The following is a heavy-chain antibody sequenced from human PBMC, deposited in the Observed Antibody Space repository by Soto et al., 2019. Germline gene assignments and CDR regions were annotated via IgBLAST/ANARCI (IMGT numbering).Heavy chain of an antibody. D-gene: IGHD3-22*01. CDR1: GYTFTGYY. CDR2: INPNSGGT. Sequence: ASVKVSCKASGYTFTGYYMHWVRQAPGQGLEWMGWINPNSGGTNYAQKFQGRVTMTRDTSISTAYMELSRLRSDDTAVYYCASRYDSSGYYPKPMGYYGMDVWGQGTTVTVSS. CDR3: ASRYDSSGYYPKPMGYYGMDV. V-gene: IGHV1-2*02. J-gene: IGHJ6*02.